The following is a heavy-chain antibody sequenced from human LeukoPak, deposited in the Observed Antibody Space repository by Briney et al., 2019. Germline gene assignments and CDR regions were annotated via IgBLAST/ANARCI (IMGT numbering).Heavy chain of an antibody. CDR1: GYTFTGYY. Sequence: ASVKVSCKASGYTFTGYYMHWVRQAPGQGLEWMGWINPNSGGTNYAQKFQGRVTITADESTSTAYMELSSLRSEDTAVYYCARVITGTTAGYYYYMDVWGKGTTVTVSS. CDR3: ARVITGTTAGYYYYMDV. CDR2: INPNSGGT. D-gene: IGHD1-7*01. J-gene: IGHJ6*03. V-gene: IGHV1-2*02.